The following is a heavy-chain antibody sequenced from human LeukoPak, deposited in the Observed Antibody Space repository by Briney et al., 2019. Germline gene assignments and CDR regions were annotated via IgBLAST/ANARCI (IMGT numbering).Heavy chain of an antibody. CDR3: AKGSEYLWGSLENYYYYYMDV. D-gene: IGHD3-16*01. V-gene: IGHV3-53*01. CDR1: GFTVSSNY. Sequence: GGSLRLSCAASGFTVSSNYMSCVRQAPGKGLEWVSVINGGGGSRYYADSVKGRFTISRDNSKNTPYLQMNSLRAEDTAVYYCAKGSEYLWGSLENYYYYYMDVWGKGTTVTVSS. J-gene: IGHJ6*03. CDR2: INGGGGSR.